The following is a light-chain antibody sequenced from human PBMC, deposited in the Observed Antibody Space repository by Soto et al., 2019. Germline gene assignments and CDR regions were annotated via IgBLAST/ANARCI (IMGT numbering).Light chain of an antibody. CDR2: DVS. CDR3: CSYAGNSAYV. V-gene: IGLV2-23*02. Sequence: QSVLTQPASVSGSPGQSVTISCTGTSSGVGNYNFVSWYQQHPGKAPKFLIFDVSKRPSGASDRFTGSKSGNTASLTISGLQAEDEADYYCCSYAGNSAYVFGSGTKLTVL. J-gene: IGLJ1*01. CDR1: SSGVGNYNF.